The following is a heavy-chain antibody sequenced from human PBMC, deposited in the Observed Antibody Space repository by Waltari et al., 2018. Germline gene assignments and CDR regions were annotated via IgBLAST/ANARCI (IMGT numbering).Heavy chain of an antibody. Sequence: EVQLVESGGGLVQPGRSLRLSCAASGFTFDDYSLPWVRQAPGKGLEWVSGISWNSGSIGYGDSVKGRFTISRDNAKNSLYLQMNSLRAEDTALYYCAKDMVGFDPWGQGTLVTVSS. V-gene: IGHV3-9*01. CDR3: AKDMVGFDP. J-gene: IGHJ5*02. CDR1: GFTFDDYS. CDR2: ISWNSGSI. D-gene: IGHD2-15*01.